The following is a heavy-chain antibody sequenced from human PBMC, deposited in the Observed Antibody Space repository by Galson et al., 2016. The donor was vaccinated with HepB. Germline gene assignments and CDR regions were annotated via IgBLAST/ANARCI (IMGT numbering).Heavy chain of an antibody. D-gene: IGHD1-26*01. CDR3: TKGSGSYPVKGMDV. CDR1: GFTFSRYW. J-gene: IGHJ6*02. CDR2: ISWTSGSI. V-gene: IGHV3-9*01. Sequence: SLRLSCADSGFTFSRYWMHWVRQVPGKGLEWVSGISWTSGSIDYADSVKGRFTISRDNAKNSLYLQMNSLRPEDTALYYCTKGSGSYPVKGMDVWGQGTTVTVSS.